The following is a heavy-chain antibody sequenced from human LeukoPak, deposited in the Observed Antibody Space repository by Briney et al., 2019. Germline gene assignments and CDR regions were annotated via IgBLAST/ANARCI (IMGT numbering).Heavy chain of an antibody. CDR1: GFTFSDYY. CDR3: AREVGATMLRDY. CDR2: ISSGGTII. Sequence: GGSLRLSCAGSGFTFSDYYMTWIRQAPGKGLEWISYISSGGTIIYYADSVKGRFTISRDDAEASVYLQMSRLTADDTAVYYCAREVGATMLRDYWGQGTLVTVSS. V-gene: IGHV3-11*04. D-gene: IGHD3-10*01. J-gene: IGHJ4*02.